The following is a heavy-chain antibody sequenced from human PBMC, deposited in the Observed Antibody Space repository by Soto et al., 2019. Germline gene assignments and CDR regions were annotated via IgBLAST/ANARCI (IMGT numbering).Heavy chain of an antibody. V-gene: IGHV4-59*01. J-gene: IGHJ4*02. D-gene: IGHD2-15*01. CDR3: ARGVVAAKYYFDY. CDR2: IYYSGST. Sequence: SETLSLTCTVSGVSISSYYWSWIRQPPGKGLEWIGYIYYSGSTNYNPSLKRRVTISVDTSKNQFSLKLSSVTAADTAVYYCARGVVAAKYYFDYWGQGTLVTVSS. CDR1: GVSISSYY.